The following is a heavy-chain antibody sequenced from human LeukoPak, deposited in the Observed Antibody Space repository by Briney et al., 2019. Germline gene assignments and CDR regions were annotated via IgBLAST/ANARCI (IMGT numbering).Heavy chain of an antibody. CDR1: GFTFSAYG. D-gene: IGHD5-12*01. V-gene: IGHV3-30*02. J-gene: IGHJ5*02. CDR2: IHYDGTNK. Sequence: GGSLRLSCAASGFTFSAYGMHWVRQAPGKGLEWVAFIHYDGTNKYYADSVKGRFTISRDNSKSTLYLQMDSLRAEDTAVYYCAKDTGGYYDWFDPWGQGTLVTVSS. CDR3: AKDTGGYYDWFDP.